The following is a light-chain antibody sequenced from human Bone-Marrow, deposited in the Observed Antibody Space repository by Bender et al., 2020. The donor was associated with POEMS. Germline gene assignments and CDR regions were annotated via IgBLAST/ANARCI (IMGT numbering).Light chain of an antibody. V-gene: IGLV7-46*01. Sequence: QAVVTQEPSLTVSPGGTVTLTCGSSTGAVTSDHYPYWFQQRPDQAPMTLIYDTSNKHSWTPARFSGSKSGTSASLAITGLQAEDEGDYYCQSYDNSLGGWVFGGGTKLTVL. CDR3: QSYDNSLGGWV. CDR2: DTS. CDR1: TGAVTSDHY. J-gene: IGLJ3*02.